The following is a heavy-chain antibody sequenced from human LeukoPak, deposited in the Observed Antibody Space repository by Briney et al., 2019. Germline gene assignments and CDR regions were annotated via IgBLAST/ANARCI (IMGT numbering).Heavy chain of an antibody. CDR3: ARRRGYRYGPFNY. D-gene: IGHD5-18*01. CDR1: GGSISSSSYY. Sequence: SETLSLTCTVPGGSISSSSYYWGWIRQPPGKGLEWIGSIYYSGSTYYNPSLKSRVTISVDTSKNQFSLKLSSVTGADMAVYYCARRRGYRYGPFNYWGQGTLVTVSS. CDR2: IYYSGST. J-gene: IGHJ4*02. V-gene: IGHV4-39*01.